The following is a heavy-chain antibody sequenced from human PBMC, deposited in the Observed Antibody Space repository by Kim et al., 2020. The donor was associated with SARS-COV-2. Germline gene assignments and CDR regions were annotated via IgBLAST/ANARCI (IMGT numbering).Heavy chain of an antibody. J-gene: IGHJ6*02. V-gene: IGHV4-31*03. D-gene: IGHD2-15*01. Sequence: SETLSLTCTVSGGSISSGGYYWSWIRQHPGKGLEWIGYIYYSGSTYYNPSLTSRVTISVDTSKNQFSLKLSSVTAADTAVYYCARAVAAHYYYGMDVWGQGTTVTVSS. CDR2: IYYSGST. CDR1: GGSISSGGYY. CDR3: ARAVAAHYYYGMDV.